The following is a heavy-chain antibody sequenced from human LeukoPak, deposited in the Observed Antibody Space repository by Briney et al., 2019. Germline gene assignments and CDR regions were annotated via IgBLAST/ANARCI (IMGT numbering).Heavy chain of an antibody. V-gene: IGHV5-51*01. Sequence: GEPLKISCKGSGYSFTSYWIGWVRQMPGKGLEWMGIIYPGDSDTRYSPSFQGQVTISADKSNSTAYLQWSSLKASDTAMYYCARRSKRYQLLALDYWGQGTLVTVSS. CDR2: IYPGDSDT. CDR3: ARRSKRYQLLALDY. D-gene: IGHD2-2*01. CDR1: GYSFTSYW. J-gene: IGHJ4*02.